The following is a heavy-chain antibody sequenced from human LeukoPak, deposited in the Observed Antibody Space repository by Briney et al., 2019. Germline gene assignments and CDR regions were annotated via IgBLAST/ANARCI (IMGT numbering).Heavy chain of an antibody. CDR3: AKDISVVTPGYDAFDI. CDR1: GFTFSDYY. Sequence: SGGSLRLSCAASGFTFSDYYMHWIRQAPGKGLEWVSYLSHTSSYTNYADSVKGRFTISRDNAKNSLYLQMNSLRAEDTAVYYCAKDISVVTPGYDAFDIWGQGTMVTVSS. CDR2: LSHTSSYT. V-gene: IGHV3-11*05. D-gene: IGHD4-23*01. J-gene: IGHJ3*02.